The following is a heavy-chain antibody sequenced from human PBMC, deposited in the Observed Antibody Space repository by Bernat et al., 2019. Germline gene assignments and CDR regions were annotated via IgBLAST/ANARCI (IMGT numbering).Heavy chain of an antibody. CDR3: AKEYCSTGCRGDYFDY. Sequence: QVQLVESGGGVVQPGRSLRLSCAASGFTFSSYGTHWVRQAPGKVLEWVAVISYDGSNKHYADSVKGRFTISRDNSKNTLYLQMNSLRAEDTAVYYCAKEYCSTGCRGDYFDYWGQGTLVTVSS. D-gene: IGHD2-2*01. CDR2: ISYDGSNK. CDR1: GFTFSSYG. V-gene: IGHV3-30*18. J-gene: IGHJ4*02.